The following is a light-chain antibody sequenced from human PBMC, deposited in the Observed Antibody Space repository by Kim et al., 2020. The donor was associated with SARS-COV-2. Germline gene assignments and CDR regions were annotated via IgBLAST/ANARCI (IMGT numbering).Light chain of an antibody. CDR1: TSNIGAGYD. Sequence: RVTLSCSGSTSNIGAGYDVHWYQQIPGSAPKLLIYGNDNRPSGVPDRFSGAKSGTSASLAITGLQPEDEADYYCQSFDRGLTASVFGGGTQLTVL. J-gene: IGLJ7*01. V-gene: IGLV1-40*01. CDR2: GND. CDR3: QSFDRGLTASV.